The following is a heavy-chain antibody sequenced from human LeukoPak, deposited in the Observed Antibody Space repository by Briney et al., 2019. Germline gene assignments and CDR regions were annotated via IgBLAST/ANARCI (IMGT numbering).Heavy chain of an antibody. Sequence: PGGSLRLSCAASGFTFSSYSMNWVRQAPGKGLEWVSYISSSSSTIYYADSVKGRFTISRDNAKNSLYLQMNSLRAEDTAVYYCARSGGIAAAVFVREYFQHWGQGTLVTVSS. D-gene: IGHD6-13*01. CDR1: GFTFSSYS. J-gene: IGHJ1*01. V-gene: IGHV3-48*01. CDR2: ISSSSSTI. CDR3: ARSGGIAAAVFVREYFQH.